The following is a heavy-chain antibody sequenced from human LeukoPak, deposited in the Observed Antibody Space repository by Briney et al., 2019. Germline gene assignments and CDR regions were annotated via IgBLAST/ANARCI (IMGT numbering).Heavy chain of an antibody. J-gene: IGHJ4*02. CDR3: ARDLSTNSDFDY. Sequence: SVKVSCKASGGTFSSYAISWVRQAPGQGPEWMGRIIPILGIANYAQKFQGRVTITADKSTSTAYMELSSLRSEDTAVYYCARDLSTNSDFDYWGQGTLVTVSS. D-gene: IGHD1/OR15-1a*01. CDR1: GGTFSSYA. V-gene: IGHV1-69*04. CDR2: IIPILGIA.